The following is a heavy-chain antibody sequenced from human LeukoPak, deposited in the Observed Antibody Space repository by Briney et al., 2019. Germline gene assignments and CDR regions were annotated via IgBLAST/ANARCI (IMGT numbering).Heavy chain of an antibody. CDR3: ARARDYDDAFDI. J-gene: IGHJ3*02. D-gene: IGHD4-17*01. V-gene: IGHV3-21*01. CDR1: GFTFSSYS. CDR2: ISSSSSYI. Sequence: GTSLRLSCAASGFTFSSYSMNWVRQAPGKGLEWVSSISSSSSYIYYADSVKGRFTISRDNAKNSLYLQMNSLRAEDTAVYYCARARDYDDAFDIWGQGTMVTVSS.